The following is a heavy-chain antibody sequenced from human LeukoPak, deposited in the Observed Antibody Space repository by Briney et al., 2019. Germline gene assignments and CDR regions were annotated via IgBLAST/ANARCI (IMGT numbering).Heavy chain of an antibody. Sequence: PGGSLRLSCAASGFTFSNAWMSWVRQAPGKGLEWVGRIKSKTDGGTTDYAAPVKGRFTISRDDSKNTLYLQMNSLKTEDTAVYYCARDYYTNLGPFRHWGQGTLVTVSS. CDR2: IKSKTDGGTT. CDR1: GFTFSNAW. J-gene: IGHJ1*01. D-gene: IGHD3-3*01. V-gene: IGHV3-15*01. CDR3: ARDYYTNLGPFRH.